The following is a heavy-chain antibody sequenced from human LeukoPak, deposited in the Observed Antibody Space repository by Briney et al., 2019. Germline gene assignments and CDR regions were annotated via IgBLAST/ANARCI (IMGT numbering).Heavy chain of an antibody. J-gene: IGHJ3*02. CDR2: IYYTGNT. D-gene: IGHD3-10*02. Sequence: SEALSLTLTGAGGAISTFYWGLNRPPPGQGLGWVGYIYYTGNTNYNPSLKSRVTISVDTSKNQFSLKLSSVTAADTAVYFCARVQSADYDRAFDIWGQGTMVTVSS. V-gene: IGHV4-59*01. CDR1: GGAISTFY. CDR3: ARVQSADYDRAFDI.